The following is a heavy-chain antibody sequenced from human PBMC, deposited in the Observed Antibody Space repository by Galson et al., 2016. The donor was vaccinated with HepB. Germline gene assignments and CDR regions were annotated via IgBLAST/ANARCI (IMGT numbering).Heavy chain of an antibody. D-gene: IGHD3-22*01. CDR3: ARYTYSDGSGYSPYDTFDI. Sequence: PALVKPTQTLTLTCSLSGFLVSTSGVAVGWIRQPAGKALEWLALVYWDHDRRYSPPLKNRLTITKDTSKNQVVLTMTNMEPVDTATYYCARYTYSDGSGYSPYDTFDIWGQGTMVTVAS. CDR1: GFLVSTSGVA. J-gene: IGHJ3*02. V-gene: IGHV2-5*02. CDR2: VYWDHDR.